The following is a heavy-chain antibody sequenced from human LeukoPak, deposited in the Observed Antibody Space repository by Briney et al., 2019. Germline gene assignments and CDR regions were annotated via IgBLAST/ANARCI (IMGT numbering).Heavy chain of an antibody. V-gene: IGHV3-21*01. J-gene: IGHJ4*02. Sequence: GGSLRLSSAASGFTFSSYSMNWVRQAPGKGLDWVSSISSSSSYIYYADSVKGRFTISRDNAKNSLYLQLNSLRAEDTAVYYCVSDFGVVTPGDYWGQGTLVTVSS. CDR1: GFTFSSYS. CDR3: VSDFGVVTPGDY. CDR2: ISSSSSYI. D-gene: IGHD3-3*01.